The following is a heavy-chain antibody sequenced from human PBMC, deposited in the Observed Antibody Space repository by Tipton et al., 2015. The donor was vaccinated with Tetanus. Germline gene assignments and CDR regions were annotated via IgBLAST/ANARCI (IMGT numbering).Heavy chain of an antibody. CDR1: GGSVRSGDYS. CDR3: ARDERYGDYAY. D-gene: IGHD4-17*01. CDR2: VSYSGRT. V-gene: IGHV4-61*08. J-gene: IGHJ4*02. Sequence: TLSLTCTVSGGSVRSGDYSWNWIRQPPGKGLEWLAYVSYSGRTNSNYSLKSRITISQDMSKNQFSLRLTSVTAADTAVYYCARDERYGDYAYWGQGALVTVSS.